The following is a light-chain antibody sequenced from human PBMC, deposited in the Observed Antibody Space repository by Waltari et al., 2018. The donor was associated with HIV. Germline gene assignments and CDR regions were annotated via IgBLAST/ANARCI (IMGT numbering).Light chain of an antibody. CDR3: AAWDDTLKGFI. CDR1: RSNIGSNP. CDR2: TNS. Sequence: QSVLPQPPSASGAPGQRVTISCSGSRSNIGSNPVRWYHQLPGTAPKLLIFTNSQRPSGVPDRFSGSKSGSSASLAISGLQSEDESQYFCAAWDDTLKGFIFGGGTQLTVL. J-gene: IGLJ2*01. V-gene: IGLV1-44*01.